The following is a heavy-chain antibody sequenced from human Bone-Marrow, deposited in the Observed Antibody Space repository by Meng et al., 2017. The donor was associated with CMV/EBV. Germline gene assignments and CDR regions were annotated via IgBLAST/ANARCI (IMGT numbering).Heavy chain of an antibody. Sequence: GESLKISCAASGFPFNNYGMHWVRQAPGKGLEWVAFIRDDGKNKFYADSVKGRFTISRDNSENTLYLQMNSLRVEDTAVYYCVRVPPVGGGCCVFDCWGQGTLVTVSS. CDR1: GFPFNNYG. CDR2: IRDDGKNK. V-gene: IGHV3-30*02. CDR3: VRVPPVGGGCCVFDC. J-gene: IGHJ4*02. D-gene: IGHD2-15*01.